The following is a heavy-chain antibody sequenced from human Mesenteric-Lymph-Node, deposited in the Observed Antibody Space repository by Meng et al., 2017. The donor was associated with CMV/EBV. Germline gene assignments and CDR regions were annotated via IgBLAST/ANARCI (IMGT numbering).Heavy chain of an antibody. CDR1: GGSVSSGSFY. CDR2: SHYTGNT. Sequence: SETLSLTCTVSGGSVSSGSFYWTWIRQPPGKGLEWIGDSHYTGNTKYNPSLKSRVTISLDASKNQFSLKLRSVTAADTAVYYCARDLGHIDDFWSGYGHYGMDVWGQGTTVTVSS. V-gene: IGHV4-61*01. J-gene: IGHJ6*02. CDR3: ARDLGHIDDFWSGYGHYGMDV. D-gene: IGHD3-3*01.